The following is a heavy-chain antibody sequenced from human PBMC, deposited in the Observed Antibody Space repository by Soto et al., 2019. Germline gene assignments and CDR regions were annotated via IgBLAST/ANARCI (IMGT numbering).Heavy chain of an antibody. J-gene: IGHJ2*01. V-gene: IGHV4-31*03. CDR1: GGSISSGGYY. CDR2: IYYSGST. CDR3: ARLADYCDYARIDWYYYL. Sequence: QVHLQESGPGLVKPSQTLSLTCTVSGGSISSGGYYWSWIRQHPGKGLEWIGYIYYSGSTYYNPSLNSRFTISVDTSKHQFSLKLSSVPAADTAVYYWARLADYCDYARIDWYYYLWGRITLVTVAS. D-gene: IGHD4-17*01.